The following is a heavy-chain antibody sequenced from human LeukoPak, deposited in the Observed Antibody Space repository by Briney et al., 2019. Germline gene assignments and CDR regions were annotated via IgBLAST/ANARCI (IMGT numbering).Heavy chain of an antibody. J-gene: IGHJ3*02. D-gene: IGHD1-26*01. CDR1: GFTFSSYS. CDR3: ARVSSGSYWDDAFDI. CDR2: ISSSSSYI. Sequence: GGSLRLSCAASGFTFSSYSMNWVRQAPWKGLEWVSSISSSSSYIYYADSVKGRFTISRDNAKNSLYLQMNSLRAEDTAVYYCARVSSGSYWDDAFDIWGQGTMVTVSS. V-gene: IGHV3-21*01.